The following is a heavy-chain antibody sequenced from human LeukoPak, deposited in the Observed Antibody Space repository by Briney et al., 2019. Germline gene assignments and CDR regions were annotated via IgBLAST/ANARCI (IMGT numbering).Heavy chain of an antibody. CDR1: GRSFSGYY. V-gene: IGHV4-34*01. Sequence: SETLSLTCAVYGRSFSGYYWTWIRQTPGKGLEWIGSIYYSGSTYYNPSLKSRVTISVDTSKNQFSLKLSSVTAADTAVYYCARRGATVVVAAHYYFDYWGQGTLVTVSS. CDR3: ARRGATVVVAAHYYFDY. CDR2: IYYSGST. D-gene: IGHD2-15*01. J-gene: IGHJ4*02.